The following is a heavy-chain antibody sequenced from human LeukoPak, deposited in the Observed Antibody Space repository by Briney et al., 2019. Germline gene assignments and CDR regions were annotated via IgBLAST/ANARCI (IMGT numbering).Heavy chain of an antibody. CDR3: AAVVDTGYFDY. CDR2: INVGNGNT. V-gene: IGHV1-3*01. Sequence: GASVKVSCKASEYTFTSYAMHWVRQAPGQRLEWMGWINVGNGNTQYSQKFQGRVTITRDTSTSTVYMELSSLRSEDTAVYYCAAVVDTGYFDYWGQGTLVTVSS. D-gene: IGHD5-12*01. J-gene: IGHJ4*02. CDR1: EYTFTSYA.